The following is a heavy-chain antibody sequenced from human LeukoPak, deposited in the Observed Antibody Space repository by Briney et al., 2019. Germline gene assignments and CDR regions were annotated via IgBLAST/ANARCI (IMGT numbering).Heavy chain of an antibody. V-gene: IGHV3-74*01. CDR3: ARDIAAAGSVGY. CDR2: INSDGSST. CDR1: GFTFSSYW. Sequence: GGSLRLPCAASGFTFSSYWMHWVRQAPGKGLVWVSRINSDGSSTSYADSVKGRFTISKDNAENTLYLQMNSLRAEDTAVYYCARDIAAAGSVGYWGQGTLVTVSS. J-gene: IGHJ4*02. D-gene: IGHD6-13*01.